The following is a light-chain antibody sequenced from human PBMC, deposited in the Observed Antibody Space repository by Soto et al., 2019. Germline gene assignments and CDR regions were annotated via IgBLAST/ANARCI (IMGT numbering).Light chain of an antibody. Sequence: QSVLTQPASVSGSPGQSITISCTGTSSDVGGYNYVSWYQHHPGKAPKLMIYEVSNRASGVSNRFFGSKSGITSSLTISGLQTEDEADYYCSSFTSINTWVFGGGTKVTVL. CDR1: SSDVGGYNY. J-gene: IGLJ3*02. CDR3: SSFTSINTWV. CDR2: EVS. V-gene: IGLV2-14*01.